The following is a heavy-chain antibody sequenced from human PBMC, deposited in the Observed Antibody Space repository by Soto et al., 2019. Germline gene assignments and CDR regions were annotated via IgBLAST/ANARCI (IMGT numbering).Heavy chain of an antibody. Sequence: EVQLVESGGGLVQPGGSLRLSCAASGFTFSSYWMHWVRQAPGKGLVWVSRINSDGSSTSYADSVKGRFTISRDNAKNTVYLQMNSLRAEDTAVYYCAREPIGYCSSTSCPNGAFDIWGQGTMVTVSS. D-gene: IGHD2-2*01. J-gene: IGHJ3*02. V-gene: IGHV3-74*01. CDR3: AREPIGYCSSTSCPNGAFDI. CDR1: GFTFSSYW. CDR2: INSDGSST.